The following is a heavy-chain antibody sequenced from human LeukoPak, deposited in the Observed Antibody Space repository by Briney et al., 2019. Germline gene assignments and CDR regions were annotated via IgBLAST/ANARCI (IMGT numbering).Heavy chain of an antibody. V-gene: IGHV1-2*02. CDR1: GYTFTSYG. D-gene: IGHD5-18*01. J-gene: IGHJ3*02. Sequence: ASVKVSCKASGYTFTSYGISWVRQAPGQGLEWMGWINPNSGGTNYAQKFQGRVTMTRDTSISTAYMELSRLRSDDTAVYYCARVGYSYGYSAFDIWGQGTMVTVSS. CDR2: INPNSGGT. CDR3: ARVGYSYGYSAFDI.